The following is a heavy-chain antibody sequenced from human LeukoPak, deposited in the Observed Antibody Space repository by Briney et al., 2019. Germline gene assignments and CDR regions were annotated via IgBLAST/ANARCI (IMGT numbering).Heavy chain of an antibody. Sequence: GGSLRLSCVASGFTFSSSWMSWVRRAPGKGPEWVANIKQDGTEEYYVDSVRGRFSISKDNAKNSLYLQMNSLRAEDTAVYYCARDPCHGALDYWGQGALVTVSS. D-gene: IGHD2-2*01. J-gene: IGHJ4*02. V-gene: IGHV3-7*03. CDR1: GFTFSSSW. CDR3: ARDPCHGALDY. CDR2: IKQDGTEE.